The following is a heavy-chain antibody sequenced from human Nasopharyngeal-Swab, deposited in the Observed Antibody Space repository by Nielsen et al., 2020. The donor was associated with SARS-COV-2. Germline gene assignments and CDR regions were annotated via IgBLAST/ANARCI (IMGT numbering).Heavy chain of an antibody. V-gene: IGHV1-69*06. J-gene: IGHJ6*03. CDR2: IIPIFGTA. D-gene: IGHD3-10*01. CDR3: AREGRGSGYYYYMDV. Sequence: WVRHAPGQGLEWMGGIIPIFGTANYAQKFQGRVTITADKSTSTAYMELSSLRSEDTAVYYCAREGRGSGYYYYMDVWGKGTTVTVSS.